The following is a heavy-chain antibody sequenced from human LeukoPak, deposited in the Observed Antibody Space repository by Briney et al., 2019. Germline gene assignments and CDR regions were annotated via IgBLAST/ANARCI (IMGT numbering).Heavy chain of an antibody. D-gene: IGHD5/OR15-5a*01. CDR2: INHSGST. CDR1: GGSFSGYY. V-gene: IGHV4-34*01. J-gene: IGHJ4*02. Sequence: SETLSLTCAVYGGSFSGYYWSWIRQPPGKGLEWIGEINHSGSTNYDPSLKSRVTISLDTSKNQFSLRLSSVTAADTAVYYCAGDSSSTSFDYWGQGTLVTVSS. CDR3: AGDSSSTSFDY.